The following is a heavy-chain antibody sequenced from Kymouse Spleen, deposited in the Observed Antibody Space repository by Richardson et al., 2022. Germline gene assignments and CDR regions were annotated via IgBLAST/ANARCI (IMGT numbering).Heavy chain of an antibody. D-gene: IGHD3-10*01. CDR1: GFTFSNAW. J-gene: IGHJ6*02. Sequence: EVQLVESGGGLVKPGGSLRLSCAASGFTFSNAWMSWVRQAPGKGLEWVGRIKSKTDGGTTDYAAPVKGRFTISRDDSKNTLYLQMNSLKTEDTAVYYCTTVTMVRGVIPSYYYYGMDVWGQGTTVTVSS. CDR3: TTVTMVRGVIPSYYYYGMDV. V-gene: IGHV3-15*01. CDR2: IKSKTDGGTT.